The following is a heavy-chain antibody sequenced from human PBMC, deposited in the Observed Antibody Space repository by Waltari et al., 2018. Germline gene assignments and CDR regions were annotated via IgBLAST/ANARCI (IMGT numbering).Heavy chain of an antibody. CDR2: ISGSGCST. V-gene: IGHV3-23*04. D-gene: IGHD2-15*01. Sequence: EVQLVESGGGLVQPGGFLRLSCAASGFTFSRYAMSLVPQAPAKGLEWGSAISGSGCSTYYADSVKGRFTISRDNSKNTLYLQMNSLRAEDTAVYYCAKDQADGLPVWYFDLWGRGTLVTVSS. CDR1: GFTFSRYA. CDR3: AKDQADGLPVWYFDL. J-gene: IGHJ2*01.